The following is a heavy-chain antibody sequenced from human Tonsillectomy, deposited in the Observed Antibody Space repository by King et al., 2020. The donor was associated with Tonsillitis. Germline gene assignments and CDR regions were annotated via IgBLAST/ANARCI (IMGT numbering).Heavy chain of an antibody. CDR1: GFIFSDHY. Sequence: VQLVESGGGLVQPGGSLRLSCAASGFIFSDHYMDWVRQAPGKGLEWVGRTRTKDKGSTTEYAASVKGRVSISRDDSKSSVYLQMNSLRTEDTAVYYCVRVGAEGNNKRWSLEDWGQGTLVTVSS. CDR2: TRTKDKGSTT. CDR3: VRVGAEGNNKRWSLED. J-gene: IGHJ4*02. D-gene: IGHD5-24*01. V-gene: IGHV3-72*01.